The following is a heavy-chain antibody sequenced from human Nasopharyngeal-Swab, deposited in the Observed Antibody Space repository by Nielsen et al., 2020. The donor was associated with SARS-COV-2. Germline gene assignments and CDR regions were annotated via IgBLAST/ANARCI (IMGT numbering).Heavy chain of an antibody. J-gene: IGHJ6*02. CDR3: ARDPNSVAGTGDYYYGMDV. D-gene: IGHD6-19*01. CDR1: GYTFTGYY. CDR2: INPNSGGT. Sequence: ASVKVSCKASGYTFTGYYMHWVRQAPGQGLEWMGRINPNSGGTNYAQKFQGRVTMTRDTSISTAYMELSRLRSDDTAVYYCARDPNSVAGTGDYYYGMDVWGQGTTVTVSS. V-gene: IGHV1-2*06.